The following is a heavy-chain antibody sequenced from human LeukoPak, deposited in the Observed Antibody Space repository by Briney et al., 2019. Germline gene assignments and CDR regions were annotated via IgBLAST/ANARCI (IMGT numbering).Heavy chain of an antibody. V-gene: IGHV1-18*01. CDR1: GYTFTSYG. Sequence: ASVKVSCKASGYTFTSYGISCVRQAPGQGIEWMGWISAYNGNTNYAQKLQGRVTMTTDTSTSTAYMELRSLRSDDTAVYYCARALADFWSGYYTEYYFDYWGQGTLVTVSS. CDR3: ARALADFWSGYYTEYYFDY. D-gene: IGHD3-3*01. CDR2: ISAYNGNT. J-gene: IGHJ4*02.